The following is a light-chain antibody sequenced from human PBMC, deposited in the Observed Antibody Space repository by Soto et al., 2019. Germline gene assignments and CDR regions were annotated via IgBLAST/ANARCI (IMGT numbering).Light chain of an antibody. CDR1: SSDVGGYNY. Sequence: QSALTQPASVSGSPGQSITISCTGTSSDVGGYNYVSWYQQHPGKAPKLMIYDVTNRPSGVSNRFSGSKSGNTASLTISGLQTDDEADYYCSSYASRIPLVFGVGTHLPAL. J-gene: IGLJ7*02. V-gene: IGLV2-14*01. CDR3: SSYASRIPLV. CDR2: DVT.